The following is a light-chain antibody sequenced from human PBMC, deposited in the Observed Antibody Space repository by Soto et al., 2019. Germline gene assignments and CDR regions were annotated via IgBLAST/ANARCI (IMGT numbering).Light chain of an antibody. CDR1: QSIDSW. Sequence: DIQMTQSPSTMSASVGDRVTITCRASQSIDSWLAWYQQKPGKAPKFLMYKASNLESGVPSRFSGSGSETEFTLTISSLQPDDVATYYCQHYKSYPWTFGQGNKVEFK. CDR2: KAS. CDR3: QHYKSYPWT. J-gene: IGKJ1*01. V-gene: IGKV1-5*03.